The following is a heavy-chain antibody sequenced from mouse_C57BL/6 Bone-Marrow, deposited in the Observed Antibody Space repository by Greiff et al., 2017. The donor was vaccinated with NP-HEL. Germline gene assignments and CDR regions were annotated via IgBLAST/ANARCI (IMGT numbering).Heavy chain of an antibody. Sequence: VQLQQSGAELVKPGASVKLSCKASGYTFTEYTIHWVKQRSGQGLEWIGWFYPGSGSIKYNEKFKDKATLTADKSSSTVDMELSRLTSEDSAVYFCARHEDGDIYYDYDGVMDYWGQGTSVTVSS. CDR3: ARHEDGDIYYDYDGVMDY. CDR1: GYTFTEYT. J-gene: IGHJ4*01. D-gene: IGHD2-4*01. CDR2: FYPGSGSI. V-gene: IGHV1-62-2*01.